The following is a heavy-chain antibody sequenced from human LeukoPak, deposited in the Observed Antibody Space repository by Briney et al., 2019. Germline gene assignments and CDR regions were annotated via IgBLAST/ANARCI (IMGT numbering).Heavy chain of an antibody. Sequence: PSETLSLTCTVSGGSISSGDYYWSWIRQPPGKGLEWIGYIYYSGSTYYNPSLKSRVTISVDTSKNQFSLKLSSVTAADTAVYYCARGISDYGDSFYFDYWGQGTLVTVSS. V-gene: IGHV4-30-4*01. CDR3: ARGISDYGDSFYFDY. D-gene: IGHD4-17*01. J-gene: IGHJ4*02. CDR1: GGSISSGDYY. CDR2: IYYSGST.